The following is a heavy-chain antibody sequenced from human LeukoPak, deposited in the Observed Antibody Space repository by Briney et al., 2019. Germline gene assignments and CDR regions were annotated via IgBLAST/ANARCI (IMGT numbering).Heavy chain of an antibody. V-gene: IGHV1-2*02. J-gene: IGHJ6*02. CDR3: ARGVRGDIVVVPAAPYYYYGMDV. CDR2: INPNSGGT. Sequence: ASVKVSCKASGYTFTGYYMHWVRQAPGQGLEWMGWINPNSGGTNYAQKFQGRVTMTRDTSISTAYMELSRLRSDDTAVYYCARGVRGDIVVVPAAPYYYYGMDVWGQGTTVTVSS. D-gene: IGHD2-2*01. CDR1: GYTFTGYY.